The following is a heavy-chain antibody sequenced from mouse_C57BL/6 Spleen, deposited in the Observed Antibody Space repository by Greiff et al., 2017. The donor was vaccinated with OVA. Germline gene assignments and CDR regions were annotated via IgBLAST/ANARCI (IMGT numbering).Heavy chain of an antibody. CDR3: ARTIYYDSAWFAY. Sequence: VQLQQPGAELVMPGASVKLSCKASGYTFTSYWMHWVKQRPGQGLEWIGEIDPSDSYTNYNQKFKGKSTLTVDKSSSTAYMQLSSQTSEDSAVYYCARTIYYDSAWFAYWGQGTLVTVSA. J-gene: IGHJ3*01. D-gene: IGHD2-4*01. CDR1: GYTFTSYW. V-gene: IGHV1-69*01. CDR2: IDPSDSYT.